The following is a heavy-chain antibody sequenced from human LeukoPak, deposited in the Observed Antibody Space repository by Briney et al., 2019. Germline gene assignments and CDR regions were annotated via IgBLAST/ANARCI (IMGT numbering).Heavy chain of an antibody. V-gene: IGHV3-7*01. CDR3: ARDKWDRGVIAGASYYYYMDV. D-gene: IGHD3-10*01. CDR2: IKQDGSEK. CDR1: GFTLSNYW. Sequence: PGGSLRLSCVAASGFTLSNYWMNWVRQVPGKGLEWVANIKQDGSEKYYVASVKGRFTISRDNAKNSLYLQMNNLRAEDTAVYYCARDKWDRGVIAGASYYYYMDVWGKGTTVTVSS. J-gene: IGHJ6*03.